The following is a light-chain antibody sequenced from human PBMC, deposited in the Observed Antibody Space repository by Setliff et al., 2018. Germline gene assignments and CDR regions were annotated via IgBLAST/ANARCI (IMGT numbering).Light chain of an antibody. CDR2: GVS. V-gene: IGLV2-14*03. CDR3: NAYASDTTDV. Sequence: QSALTQPASVSGSPGQSITISCSGTSSDVGSYDLVSWYQQHPGKAPKLIMYGVSDRPSGVSSRFSGSKSGNTAYLTISGLQTEDEAEYYCNAYASDTTDVFGSGTKVTVL. J-gene: IGLJ1*01. CDR1: SSDVGSYDL.